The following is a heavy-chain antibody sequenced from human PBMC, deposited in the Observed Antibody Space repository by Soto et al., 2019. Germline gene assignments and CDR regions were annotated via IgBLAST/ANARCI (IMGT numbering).Heavy chain of an antibody. Sequence: SETLSLTCTVSGGSISRYYWSWIRQPPGKGLECIGYLYNTGSTIYSPSLESRVTISVDTSKNQFSLKLSSVTAADTAVYYCARVPHAGLWFGELLHPLHFDYWGQGTLVTVSS. CDR3: ARVPHAGLWFGELLHPLHFDY. V-gene: IGHV4-59*12. CDR1: GGSISRYY. CDR2: LYNTGST. D-gene: IGHD3-10*01. J-gene: IGHJ4*02.